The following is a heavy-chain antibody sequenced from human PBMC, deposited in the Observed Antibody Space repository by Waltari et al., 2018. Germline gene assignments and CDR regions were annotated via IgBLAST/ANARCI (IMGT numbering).Heavy chain of an antibody. CDR2: LNHSGST. Sequence: QVQLQQWGAGLLKPSETLSLTCAVYGGSFSGYYWSWIRQPPGKGLEWIGELNHSGSTNSNPALQSRVTISVDTSKNQFSLKLSSVTAADTAVYYCARRGHYYGSGSYSIYYYYGMDVWGQGTTVTVSS. V-gene: IGHV4-34*01. D-gene: IGHD3-10*01. CDR3: ARRGHYYGSGSYSIYYYYGMDV. J-gene: IGHJ6*02. CDR1: GGSFSGYY.